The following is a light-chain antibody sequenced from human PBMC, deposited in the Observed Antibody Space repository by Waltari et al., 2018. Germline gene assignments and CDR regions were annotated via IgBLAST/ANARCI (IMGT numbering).Light chain of an antibody. CDR3: HSRDTTSTRL. CDR2: GQN. J-gene: IGLJ2*01. CDR1: SLRRFY. Sequence: SSELTQDPAVSVALGQTVRITCPGDSLRRFYASWYQQRPGQAPILVLYGQNNRPSGIPDRFSGSTSGNTASLTITRAQAEDEGDYFCHSRDTTSTRLFGGGTRVTV. V-gene: IGLV3-19*01.